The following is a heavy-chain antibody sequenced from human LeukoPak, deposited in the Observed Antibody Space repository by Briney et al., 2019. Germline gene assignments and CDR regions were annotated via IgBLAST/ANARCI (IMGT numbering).Heavy chain of an antibody. J-gene: IGHJ2*01. CDR2: INWNGGNT. CDR3: ARGGGSGSSLVVWYFDL. V-gene: IGHV3-20*04. CDR1: GFTFDDYG. D-gene: IGHD3-10*01. Sequence: GGSLRLSCAASGFTFDDYGMSWVRQAPGKGLEWVSGINWNGGNTGYADSVKGRFTISRDNAKNPLYLQMNSLRAEDTALYYCARGGGSGSSLVVWYFDLWGRGTLVTVSS.